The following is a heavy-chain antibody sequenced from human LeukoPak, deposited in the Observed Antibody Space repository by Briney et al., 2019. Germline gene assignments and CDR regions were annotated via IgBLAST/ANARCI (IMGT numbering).Heavy chain of an antibody. CDR2: IYHGGST. CDR1: GYSISSCHY. D-gene: IGHD6-19*01. CDR3: ARTSVTGTLYYFDH. J-gene: IGHJ4*02. V-gene: IGHV4-38-2*01. Sequence: SETLSLTCAVSGYSISSCHYWGWIRQPPGKGLEWIGNIYHGGSTYYNPSLKSRVTISIDTSKNQFSLKLSSVTAADTAVYYCARTSVTGTLYYFDHWGQGTLVTVSS.